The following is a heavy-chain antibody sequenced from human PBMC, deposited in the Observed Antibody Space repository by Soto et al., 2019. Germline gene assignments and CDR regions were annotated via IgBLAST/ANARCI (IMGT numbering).Heavy chain of an antibody. D-gene: IGHD2-15*01. J-gene: IGHJ2*01. V-gene: IGHV3-53*01. CDR2: ISSGGST. Sequence: EVQLVESGGVLIQPGGSLRLSWAASGFTVSSNYMSWVRQAPGKGLEWVSVISSGGSTYYADSVKGRFTISRDNSKNTLYRQMNSLRAEDTAVYYCARLFKGYSNFDLWGRVTLVTVSS. CDR3: ARLFKGYSNFDL. CDR1: GFTVSSNY.